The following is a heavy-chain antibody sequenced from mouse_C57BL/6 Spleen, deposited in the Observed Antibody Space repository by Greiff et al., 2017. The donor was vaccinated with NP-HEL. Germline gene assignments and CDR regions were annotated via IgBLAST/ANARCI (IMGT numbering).Heavy chain of an antibody. D-gene: IGHD3-2*02. CDR1: GYAFSSSW. J-gene: IGHJ2*01. CDR3: ARGLRQLRLQGFDY. V-gene: IGHV1-82*01. Sequence: QVQLQQSGPELVKPGASVKISCKASGYAFSSSWMNWVKQRPGKGLEWIGRIYPGDGDTNYNGKFKGKATLTADKSSSPAYMQLSSLTSEDSAVYFCARGLRQLRLQGFDYWGQGTTLTVSS. CDR2: IYPGDGDT.